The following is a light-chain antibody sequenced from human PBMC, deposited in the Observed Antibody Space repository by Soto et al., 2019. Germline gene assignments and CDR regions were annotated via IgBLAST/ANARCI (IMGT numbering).Light chain of an antibody. J-gene: IGKJ2*01. CDR1: QSLLHSNGYNY. CDR2: LGS. V-gene: IGKV2-28*01. CDR3: MQALQTPPHT. Sequence: DIVMTQSPLSLPVTPGEPASISCRSSQSLLHSNGYNYLDWYLQKPGQSPQLLIYLGSNRASGVPDRFSGSGSGTDFTLKLSRVEAEDVGVYYCMQALQTPPHTFGQGTKLEIK.